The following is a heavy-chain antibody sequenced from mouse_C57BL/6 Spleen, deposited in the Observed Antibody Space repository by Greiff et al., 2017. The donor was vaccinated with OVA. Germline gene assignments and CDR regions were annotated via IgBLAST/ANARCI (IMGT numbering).Heavy chain of an antibody. CDR3: ARHYGNSYGYFDV. J-gene: IGHJ1*03. V-gene: IGHV5-9*01. D-gene: IGHD2-1*01. CDR1: GFTFSSYT. Sequence: EVMLVESGGGLVKPGGSLKLSCAASGFTFSSYTMSWVRQTPEKRLEWVATISGGGGNTYYPDSVKGRFTISRDNAKNTLYLQMSSLRSEDTALYYCARHYGNSYGYFDVWGTGTTVTVSS. CDR2: ISGGGGNT.